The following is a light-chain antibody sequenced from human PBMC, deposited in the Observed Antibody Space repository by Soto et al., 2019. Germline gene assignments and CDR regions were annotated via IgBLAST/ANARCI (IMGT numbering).Light chain of an antibody. V-gene: IGLV2-14*02. Sequence: QSLLTQPASVSGSPGQSITISRTGTSSDVGSYNLVSWYQQHPGKAPKLMIYEVSNRPSGVSNRFSGSKSGNTASLTISGLQAEDEADYYCSSYTTSSNYVFGSGTKVTVL. CDR2: EVS. CDR3: SSYTTSSNYV. CDR1: SSDVGSYNL. J-gene: IGLJ1*01.